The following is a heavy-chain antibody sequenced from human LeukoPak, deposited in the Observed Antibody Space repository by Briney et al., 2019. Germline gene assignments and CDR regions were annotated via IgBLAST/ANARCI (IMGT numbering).Heavy chain of an antibody. D-gene: IGHD3-10*01. V-gene: IGHV3-7*01. Sequence: GGSLRLSCAASGFTFSSYWMNWVRQAPGKGLEGVANIKGDGNEKNYVDSVRGRFSISRDNAKNSLYLQMDSLRAEDTAVYFCAKEGAYPIITYDSWGQGALVTVSS. CDR2: IKGDGNEK. CDR3: AKEGAYPIITYDS. CDR1: GFTFSSYW. J-gene: IGHJ5*01.